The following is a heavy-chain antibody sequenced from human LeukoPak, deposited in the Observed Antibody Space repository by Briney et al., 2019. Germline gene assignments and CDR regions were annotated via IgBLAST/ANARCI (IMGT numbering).Heavy chain of an antibody. Sequence: GRSLRLSCAASGFTFDDYAMHWVRQAPGKGLEWVSGISWNSGSIGYADSVKGRFTISRDNAKNSLYLQMNSLRAEDMALYYCAKVGAARYYYYYMDVWGKGTTVTVSS. J-gene: IGHJ6*03. D-gene: IGHD6-25*01. CDR3: AKVGAARYYYYYMDV. CDR1: GFTFDDYA. CDR2: ISWNSGSI. V-gene: IGHV3-9*03.